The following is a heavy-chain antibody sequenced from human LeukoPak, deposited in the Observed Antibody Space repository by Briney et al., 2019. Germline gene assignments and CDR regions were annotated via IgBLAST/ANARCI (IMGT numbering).Heavy chain of an antibody. J-gene: IGHJ6*02. CDR2: IYYSGST. Sequence: TSETLSLTCTVSGGSVSSGSYYWSWIRQPPGKGLEWIGYIYYSGSTNYNPSLKSRVTISVDTSKNQFSLKLSSVTAADTAVYYCARVNRIAARPPRNYGMDVWGQGTTVTVSS. CDR1: GGSVSSGSYY. D-gene: IGHD6-6*01. CDR3: ARVNRIAARPPRNYGMDV. V-gene: IGHV4-61*01.